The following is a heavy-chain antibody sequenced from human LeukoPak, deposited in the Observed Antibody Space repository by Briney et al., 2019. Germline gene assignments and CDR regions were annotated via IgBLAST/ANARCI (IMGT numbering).Heavy chain of an antibody. CDR2: IYSGGST. D-gene: IGHD3-22*01. Sequence: GGSLRLSCAASGFTVSSNYMSWVRQAPGKGLEWVSVIYSGGSTYYADSVKGRFTISRDNSKNTLYLQMNSLRAEDTAVYYCAVLDYYDSSGFSYWGQGTLVTVSS. CDR3: AVLDYYDSSGFSY. CDR1: GFTVSSNY. V-gene: IGHV3-66*01. J-gene: IGHJ4*02.